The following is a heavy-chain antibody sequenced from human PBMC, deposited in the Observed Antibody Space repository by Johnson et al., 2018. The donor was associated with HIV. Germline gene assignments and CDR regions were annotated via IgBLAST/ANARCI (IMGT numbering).Heavy chain of an antibody. CDR3: ASPATQQLVPVDAFDI. CDR2: ISSSGSTI. V-gene: IGHV3-11*04. CDR1: GFTFSDYY. Sequence: QVQLVESGGGLVKPGGSLRLSCAASGFTFSDYYMSWIRQAPGKGLEWVSYISSSGSTIYYADSVKGRFTISRDNAKNSLYLQMNSLRAEDTAVYYCASPATQQLVPVDAFDIWGQGTMGTVSS. D-gene: IGHD6-13*01. J-gene: IGHJ3*02.